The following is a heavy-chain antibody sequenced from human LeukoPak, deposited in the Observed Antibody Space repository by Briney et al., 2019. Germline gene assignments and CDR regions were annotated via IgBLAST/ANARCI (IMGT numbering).Heavy chain of an antibody. J-gene: IGHJ4*02. CDR2: IYSGGST. CDR3: ARAGDGYNMHFDY. CDR1: GFTFDDYA. Sequence: PGGSLRLSCAASGFTFDDYAMHWVRQAPGKGLEWVSVIYSGGSTYYADSVKGRFTISRDNSKNTLYLQMNSLRAEDTAVYYCARAGDGYNMHFDYWGQGTLVTVSS. V-gene: IGHV3-66*01. D-gene: IGHD5-24*01.